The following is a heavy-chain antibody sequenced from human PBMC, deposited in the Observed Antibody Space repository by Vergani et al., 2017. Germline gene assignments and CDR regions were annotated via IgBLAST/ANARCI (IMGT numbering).Heavy chain of an antibody. J-gene: IGHJ6*02. CDR2: IYPGDSDT. D-gene: IGHD2-2*01. CDR3: ARVPATATYDYYGMDG. V-gene: IGHV5-51*01. CDR1: GYSFTRYW. Sequence: EVQLVQSGAEVKKPGASLKISCKGSGYSFTRYWIGWVRQMPGKGLEWMGIIYPGDSDTRYSPSFQGQVTISADKSSSTAYLQRSSLKASDTAMYYCARVPATATYDYYGMDGWGQGTTVTVSS.